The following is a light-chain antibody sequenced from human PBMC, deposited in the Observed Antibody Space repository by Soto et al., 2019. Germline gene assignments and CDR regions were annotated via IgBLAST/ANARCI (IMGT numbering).Light chain of an antibody. CDR2: TAS. Sequence: AIRMTQSPSSFSASTGDRVTITCRASQCISSHLAWYQVKPGKAPRLLIYTASHLESGVPSRFSGSGSGTDFTLTISSLQSEDFAVYYCQQSFSYPLTFGGGTKVEIK. CDR1: QCISSH. J-gene: IGKJ4*01. CDR3: QQSFSYPLT. V-gene: IGKV1-8*01.